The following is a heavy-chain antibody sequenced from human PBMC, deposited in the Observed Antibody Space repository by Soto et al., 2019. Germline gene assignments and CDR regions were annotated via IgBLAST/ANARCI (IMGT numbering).Heavy chain of an antibody. J-gene: IGHJ5*02. Sequence: PSETLSLTCAVYGGSFSGYYWTWIRQPPGTGLEWIGEINHSGSTNYNPSLKSRVTISVDTSKNQFSLKLTSVTAADTAVYYCARDFDGFDPWGQGTLVPVSS. CDR2: INHSGST. CDR3: ARDFDGFDP. V-gene: IGHV4-34*01. CDR1: GGSFSGYY. D-gene: IGHD3-9*01.